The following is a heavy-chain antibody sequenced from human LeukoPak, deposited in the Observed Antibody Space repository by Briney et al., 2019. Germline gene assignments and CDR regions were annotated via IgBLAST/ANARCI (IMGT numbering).Heavy chain of an antibody. D-gene: IGHD3-10*01. Sequence: GGSLRLSCAASGFTFSTYGMNWVRQAPGKGLEWVSYISGSGTTIYYADSVKGRFTIPRDNSKNTLYLQMNSLRAEDTAVYYCARDKYYGSGSEHFDYWGQGTLVTVSS. V-gene: IGHV3-48*01. CDR2: ISGSGTTI. CDR1: GFTFSTYG. CDR3: ARDKYYGSGSEHFDY. J-gene: IGHJ4*02.